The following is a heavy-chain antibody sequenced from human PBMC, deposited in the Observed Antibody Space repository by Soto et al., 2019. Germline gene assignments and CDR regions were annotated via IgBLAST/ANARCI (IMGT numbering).Heavy chain of an antibody. J-gene: IGHJ1*01. Sequence: PGESLKISCKASGYSFSTYWIGWVRQMPGKGLEWMGIIYPGDSDTRYSPSLQGQVSISADKSISTAYLEWSSLKASDTAMYYCVRQGSAEYFQYWGQGTLVSVSS. CDR3: VRQGSAEYFQY. CDR1: GYSFSTYW. CDR2: IYPGDSDT. V-gene: IGHV5-51*01.